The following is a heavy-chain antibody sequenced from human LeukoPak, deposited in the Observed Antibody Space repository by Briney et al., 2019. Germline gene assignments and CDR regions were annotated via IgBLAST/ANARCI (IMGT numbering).Heavy chain of an antibody. CDR3: ARVVYDSSGYYYQEGIDY. V-gene: IGHV3-30*03. Sequence: SGRSLRLSCAASGFTFSSYGMHWVRQAPGKGLEWVAVISYDGSNKYYADSVKGRFTISRDNSKNTLCLQMNSLRAEDTAVYYCARVVYDSSGYYYQEGIDYWGQGTLVTVSS. D-gene: IGHD3-22*01. CDR2: ISYDGSNK. CDR1: GFTFSSYG. J-gene: IGHJ4*02.